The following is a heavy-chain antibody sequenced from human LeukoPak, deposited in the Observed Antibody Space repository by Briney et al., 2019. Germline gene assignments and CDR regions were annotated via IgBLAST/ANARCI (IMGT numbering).Heavy chain of an antibody. V-gene: IGHV3-48*04. CDR1: GFTFSSYS. Sequence: GGSLRLSCAASGFTFSSYSMNWVRQAPGKGLEWASYISSSSSTIYYADSVKGRFTISRDNAKNSLYLQMNSLRAEDTAVYYCARDTGGLVVPAGEFDYWGQGTLVTVSS. D-gene: IGHD2-2*01. CDR2: ISSSSSTI. CDR3: ARDTGGLVVPAGEFDY. J-gene: IGHJ4*02.